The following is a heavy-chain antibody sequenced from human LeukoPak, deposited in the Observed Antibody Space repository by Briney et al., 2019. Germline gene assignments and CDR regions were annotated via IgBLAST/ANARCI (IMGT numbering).Heavy chain of an antibody. V-gene: IGHV3-30*04. J-gene: IGHJ3*02. D-gene: IGHD4-17*01. CDR1: GFTFSSHA. CDR3: ARDGTVTRGAFDI. Sequence: GGSLRLSCAASGFTFSSHAMHWVRQAPGKGLEWVAVISYDGSNKYYADSVKGRFTISRDNSKNTLYLQMNSLRAEDTAVYYCARDGTVTRGAFDIWGQGTMVTVSS. CDR2: ISYDGSNK.